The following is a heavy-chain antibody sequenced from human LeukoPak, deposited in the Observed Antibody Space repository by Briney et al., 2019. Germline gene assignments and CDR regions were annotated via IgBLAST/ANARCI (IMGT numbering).Heavy chain of an antibody. J-gene: IGHJ4*02. Sequence: GGSLRLSCVVSGFTFSDHFWDWVRQAPGKGLEWVGRSRNKAKSYTTEYAASVKGRFTISRDDSKNSLYLQMDSLKTEDTAVYYCVRVGSVAGSDYLDYWGQGTLVTVSS. V-gene: IGHV3-72*01. D-gene: IGHD6-19*01. CDR2: SRNKAKSYTT. CDR1: GFTFSDHF. CDR3: VRVGSVAGSDYLDY.